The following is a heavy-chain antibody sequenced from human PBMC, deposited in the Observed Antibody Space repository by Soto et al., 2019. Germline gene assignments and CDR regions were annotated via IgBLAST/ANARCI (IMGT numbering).Heavy chain of an antibody. Sequence: SETLSLTCAVYGGSFSGYYWSWIRQPPGKGLEWIGEINHSGSTNYNPSLKSRVTISVETSKNQFSLKLSSVTAADTAVYYCARGTKRVGYPYYYYYYYMDVWGKGTTVTVSS. J-gene: IGHJ6*03. D-gene: IGHD3-16*01. CDR1: GGSFSGYY. CDR3: ARGTKRVGYPYYYYYYYMDV. CDR2: INHSGST. V-gene: IGHV4-34*01.